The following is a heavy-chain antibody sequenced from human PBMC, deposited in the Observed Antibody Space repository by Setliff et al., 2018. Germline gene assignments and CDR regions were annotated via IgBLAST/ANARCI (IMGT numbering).Heavy chain of an antibody. J-gene: IGHJ4*02. Sequence: PGGSLRLSCAASGFTFSNYWMSWVRQAPGKGLEWVANIQKDGSEKYYVDSVKGRFTIARDNAENSLYLQMNSLRAEDTALYYRARGGSYWVYWGQGTLVTVSS. D-gene: IGHD1-26*01. CDR2: IQKDGSEK. CDR3: ARGGSYWVY. CDR1: GFTFSNYW. V-gene: IGHV3-7*03.